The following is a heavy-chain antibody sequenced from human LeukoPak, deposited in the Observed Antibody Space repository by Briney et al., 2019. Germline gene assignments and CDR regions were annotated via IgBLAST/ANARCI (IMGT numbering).Heavy chain of an antibody. J-gene: IGHJ3*02. V-gene: IGHV4-39*07. CDR2: IYYSGST. Sequence: SETLSLTCTVSGGSISSSSYYWGWIRQPPGKGLEWIGSIYYSGSTYYNPSLKSRVTISVDRSKNQFSLKLSSVTAADTAVYYCARADTFYYGSGSYTLEAFDIWGQGTMVTVSS. CDR3: ARADTFYYGSGSYTLEAFDI. CDR1: GGSISSSSYY. D-gene: IGHD3-10*01.